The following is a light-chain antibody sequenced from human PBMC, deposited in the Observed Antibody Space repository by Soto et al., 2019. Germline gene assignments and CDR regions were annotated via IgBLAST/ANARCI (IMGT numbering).Light chain of an antibody. CDR2: AAS. CDR1: QGISSR. CDR3: QQANSFPPT. V-gene: IGKV1-12*01. Sequence: DLQMTQSPSSVSASVGDRVTITCRASQGISSRLAWYQQKPGKAPNLLIYAASSLQSGVPSRFSGSGSETDFTLTIGSLQPEDFATYYCQQANSFPPTFGGGTKVEIK. J-gene: IGKJ4*01.